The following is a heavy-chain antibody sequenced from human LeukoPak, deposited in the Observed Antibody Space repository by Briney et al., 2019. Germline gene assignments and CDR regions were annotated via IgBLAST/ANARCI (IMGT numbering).Heavy chain of an antibody. CDR1: GFTFTNYA. CDR2: ISGGGSRT. CDR3: AREDVDTSFDY. J-gene: IGHJ4*02. D-gene: IGHD5-18*01. Sequence: GGSLRLSCAASGFTFTNYAMNWVRQAPGKGLEWVSAISGGGSRTYYTDSVKGRFTISRDNSKNTLYLQMNTLRAEDTAVYYCAREDVDTSFDYWGLGTLVTVSS. V-gene: IGHV3-23*01.